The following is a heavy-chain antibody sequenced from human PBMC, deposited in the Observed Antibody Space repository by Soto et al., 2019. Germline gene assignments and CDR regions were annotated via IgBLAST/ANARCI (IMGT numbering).Heavy chain of an antibody. CDR1: GGTFSSYA. D-gene: IGHD1-7*01. CDR2: IIPIFGTA. J-gene: IGHJ6*02. CDR3: ARHYVTGTTATYYYYYGMDV. V-gene: IGHV1-69*01. Sequence: QVQLVQSGAEVKKPGSSVKVSCKASGGTFSSYAISWVRQAPGQGLEWMGGIIPIFGTANYAQKFQGRVTITADESTSTAYMVLSSLRSEDTAVYYCARHYVTGTTATYYYYYGMDVWGQGTTVTVSS.